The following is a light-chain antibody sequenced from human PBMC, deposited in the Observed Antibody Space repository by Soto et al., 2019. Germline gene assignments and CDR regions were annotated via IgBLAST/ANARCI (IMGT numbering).Light chain of an antibody. CDR2: APS. Sequence: EIVITRSPTTMSVSPGKRSTPYCRASQSVSYELAWYQHKPGQAPRLLIYAPSTRATGIPARFSGSGSGTEFTLTISSLQSEDFALYYCQQYNNWPRTFGQGTKVDIK. V-gene: IGKV3-15*01. CDR1: QSVSYE. J-gene: IGKJ1*01. CDR3: QQYNNWPRT.